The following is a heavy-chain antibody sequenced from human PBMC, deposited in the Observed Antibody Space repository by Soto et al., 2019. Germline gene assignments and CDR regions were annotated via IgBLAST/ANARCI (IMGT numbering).Heavy chain of an antibody. D-gene: IGHD3-22*01. Sequence: SETLSLTCTVSCGSLSSYYWSWIRQPPEKGLEWIGYIHYSGSTNYNPSLKSRVTISVDTSKTQFSLKLSSVTAADTAVYYCARHLGYDSSGYYRNWFDPWGQGTLVTVSS. J-gene: IGHJ5*02. CDR1: CGSLSSYY. CDR2: IHYSGST. V-gene: IGHV4-59*08. CDR3: ARHLGYDSSGYYRNWFDP.